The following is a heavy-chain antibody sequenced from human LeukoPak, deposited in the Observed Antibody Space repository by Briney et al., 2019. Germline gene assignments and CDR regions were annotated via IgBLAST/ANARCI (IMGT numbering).Heavy chain of an antibody. CDR1: GFTFSSYS. J-gene: IGHJ6*02. CDR3: ARDDYDILTGYIPTYLYYYGMDV. Sequence: GGSLRLSCAASGFTFSSYSMNWVRQAPGKGLEWVSYISSSSSTIYYADSVKGRFTISRDNAKNSLYLQMNSPRAEDTAVYYCARDDYDILTGYIPTYLYYYGMDVWGQGTTVTVSS. V-gene: IGHV3-48*01. CDR2: ISSSSSTI. D-gene: IGHD3-9*01.